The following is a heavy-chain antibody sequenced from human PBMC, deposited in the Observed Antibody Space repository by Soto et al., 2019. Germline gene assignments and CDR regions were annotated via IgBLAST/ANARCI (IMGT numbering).Heavy chain of an antibody. CDR1: GGSVTSNFYY. CDR3: ATQRWEQPKWFAP. V-gene: IGHV4-39*01. D-gene: IGHD1-26*01. Sequence: QLQLQESGPGLVKPSETLSLTCTLSGGSVTSNFYYWGWIRQPPGKGPEWIGSIYHSGTTFYNPSLRSRATISIDTSKNQFSLNVGSVTAADTAVYYCATQRWEQPKWFAPWGQGTLVIVSS. CDR2: IYHSGTT. J-gene: IGHJ5*02.